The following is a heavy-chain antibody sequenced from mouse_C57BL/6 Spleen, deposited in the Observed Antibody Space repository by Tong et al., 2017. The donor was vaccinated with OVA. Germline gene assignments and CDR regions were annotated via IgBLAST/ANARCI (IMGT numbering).Heavy chain of an antibody. CDR3: ANSLWFAY. D-gene: IGHD6-1*01. CDR1: GYAFSSSW. V-gene: IGHV1-82*01. J-gene: IGHJ3*01. Sequence: VQLQESGAELVKPGASVKISCKASGYAFSSSWMNWVKQRPGKGLEWIGRIYPGDGDTNYNGKFKGKATLTADKSSSTAYMQLSSLTSEDSAVYFCANSLWFAYWGQGTLVTVSA. CDR2: IYPGDGDT.